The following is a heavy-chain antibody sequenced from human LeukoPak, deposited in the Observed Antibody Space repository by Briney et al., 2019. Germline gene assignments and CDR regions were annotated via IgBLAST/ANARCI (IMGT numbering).Heavy chain of an antibody. CDR3: ARNSNSWFIDY. Sequence: PGGSLRLSCAASGSTFSNFAMTWVRQAPGKGLEWVAVISYDGSNKYYADSVKGRFTISRDNSKNTLYLQMNSLRAEDTAVYYCARNSNSWFIDYWGQGTLVTVSS. J-gene: IGHJ4*02. CDR1: GSTFSNFA. CDR2: ISYDGSNK. V-gene: IGHV3-30-3*01. D-gene: IGHD6-13*01.